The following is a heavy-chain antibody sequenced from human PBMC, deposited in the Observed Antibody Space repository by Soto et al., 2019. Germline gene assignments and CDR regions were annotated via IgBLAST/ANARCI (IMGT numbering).Heavy chain of an antibody. CDR1: GGSISSSNYY. D-gene: IGHD3-22*01. CDR2: IYYNGNA. V-gene: IGHV4-39*01. Sequence: QLQLQESGPGLVKPSETLSLTCTVSGGSISSSNYYWGWVRQPPGKGLEWIGSIYYNGNANYGPDPYLKGRFNISIDTSKSLFSLKVHSVTAEDTAVYYCVRPSYDNSRYYYVDFCGQGTLVTVSS. CDR3: VRPSYDNSRYYYVDF. J-gene: IGHJ4*02.